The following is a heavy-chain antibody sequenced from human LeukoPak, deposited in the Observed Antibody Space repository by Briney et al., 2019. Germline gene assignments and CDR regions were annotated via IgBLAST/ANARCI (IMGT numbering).Heavy chain of an antibody. CDR3: GKTTVGYSSGQKPAWPVDY. CDR2: IFGSGGSP. J-gene: IGHJ4*02. D-gene: IGHD5-18*01. V-gene: IGHV3-23*01. Sequence: GRSLRLSCEASGFTFGSYAMYWVRQAPGKGLEWVAGIFGSGGSPHYADSVKGRFTISRDNSQNTVYLHINSLRAEDTAVYYCGKTTVGYSSGQKPAWPVDYWGQRTLVTVSS. CDR1: GFTFGSYA.